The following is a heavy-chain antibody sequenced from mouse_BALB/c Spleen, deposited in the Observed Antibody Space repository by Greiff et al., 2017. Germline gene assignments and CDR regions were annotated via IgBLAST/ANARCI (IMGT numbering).Heavy chain of an antibody. Sequence: QVQLKQPGAELVKPGASVKLSCKASGYTFTSYYMYWVKQRPGQGLEWIGGINPSNGGTNFNEKFKSKATLTVDKSSSTAYMQLSSLTSEDSAVYYCTRWNYYGSKCYAMDYWGQGTSVTVSS. J-gene: IGHJ4*01. CDR2: INPSNGGT. V-gene: IGHV1S81*02. CDR1: GYTFTSYY. CDR3: TRWNYYGSKCYAMDY. D-gene: IGHD1-1*01.